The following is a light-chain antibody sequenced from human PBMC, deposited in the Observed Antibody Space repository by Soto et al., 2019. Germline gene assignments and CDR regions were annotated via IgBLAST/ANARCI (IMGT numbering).Light chain of an antibody. J-gene: IGKJ4*01. CDR3: QQRSHWPPLT. Sequence: EIVLTQSPGPLYLSPGERATLSFRASQSISNYLAWYQHKPGQDPRLLISDASKRAAGVQASFSGSGSGTDFNLTNSSLLPDAFPVYYYQQRSHWPPLTFGSGTTVESK. CDR1: QSISNY. CDR2: DAS. V-gene: IGKV3-11*01.